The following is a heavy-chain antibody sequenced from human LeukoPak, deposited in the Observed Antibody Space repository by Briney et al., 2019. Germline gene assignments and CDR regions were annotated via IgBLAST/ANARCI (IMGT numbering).Heavy chain of an antibody. CDR3: ARGPYNYDISTGSLYYYYYMDV. J-gene: IGHJ6*03. D-gene: IGHD3-9*01. V-gene: IGHV1-18*01. CDR1: GYTFTSYG. CDR2: ISAYNGNT. Sequence: ASVKVSCKASGYTFTSYGISWVRQAPGQGLEWMGWISAYNGNTNYAQKLQGRVTMTTDTSTSTAYMELRSLRSDDTAVYYCARGPYNYDISTGSLYYYYYMDVWGKGTTVTISS.